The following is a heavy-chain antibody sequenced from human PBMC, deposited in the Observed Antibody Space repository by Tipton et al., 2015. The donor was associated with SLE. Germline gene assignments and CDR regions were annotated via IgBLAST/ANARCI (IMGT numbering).Heavy chain of an antibody. D-gene: IGHD3-22*01. Sequence: TLSLTCTVSGGSISSYYWSWIRQPPGKGLEWIGYIYYSGSTNYNPSLKSRVTISVDTSKNQFSLKLSSVTATDTAVYYCARDDPDGESSGKPGDHWGQGTLVTVSS. J-gene: IGHJ4*02. V-gene: IGHV4-59*01. CDR1: GGSISSYY. CDR2: IYYSGST. CDR3: ARDDPDGESSGKPGDH.